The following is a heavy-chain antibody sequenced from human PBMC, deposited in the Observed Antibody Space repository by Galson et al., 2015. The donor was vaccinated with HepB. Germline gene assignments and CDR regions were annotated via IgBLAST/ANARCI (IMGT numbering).Heavy chain of an antibody. D-gene: IGHD3-10*01. CDR1: GYTFTSYG. Sequence: SVKVSCKASGYTFTSYGLSWVRQAPGQGLEWMGWISGYNGNTNYAQKFQGRVTMTTDKSTSTAYMELRSLRSDDTAVYYCAREWFGDFYYFDYWGQGTLVTVSS. J-gene: IGHJ4*02. CDR2: ISGYNGNT. CDR3: AREWFGDFYYFDY. V-gene: IGHV1-18*04.